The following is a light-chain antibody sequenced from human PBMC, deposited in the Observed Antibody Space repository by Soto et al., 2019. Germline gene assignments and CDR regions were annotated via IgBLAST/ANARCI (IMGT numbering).Light chain of an antibody. V-gene: IGKV3-15*01. CDR3: QQYNNWTHT. CDR2: GVS. Sequence: EIVMTQSPATLSVSPGERATLSCRASQSVSSKLAWFQQKPGQAPSLLIYGVSTRAAGVPVRFSGSGSGTEFTLTINSLQSEDFAVYYCQQYNNWTHTCGQGTKVDI. J-gene: IGKJ2*01. CDR1: QSVSSK.